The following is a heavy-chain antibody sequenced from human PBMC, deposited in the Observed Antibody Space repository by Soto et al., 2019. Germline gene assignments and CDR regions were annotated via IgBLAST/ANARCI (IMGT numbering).Heavy chain of an antibody. Sequence: QVQLVQSGTEVKKSGSSVKVSCKTSGGTFSSFPIAWVRQAPGQGLEWVGGIIPVLGAPSYAQTFQGRVTITADESTSAAYLELSSLRSDDTAVYFCARDRHYENHTFYYLKYYFDYWGQGTLVTVSS. J-gene: IGHJ4*02. CDR2: IIPVLGAP. CDR3: ARDRHYENHTFYYLKYYFDY. CDR1: GGTFSSFP. D-gene: IGHD3-22*01. V-gene: IGHV1-69*01.